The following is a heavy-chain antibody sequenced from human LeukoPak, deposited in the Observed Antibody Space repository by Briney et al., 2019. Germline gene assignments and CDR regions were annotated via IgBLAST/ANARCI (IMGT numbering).Heavy chain of an antibody. J-gene: IGHJ6*03. D-gene: IGHD5-12*01. CDR2: IYTSGNT. Sequence: PSETLSLTCIVSGGSISSYYWSWIRQPAGKGLEWIGRIYTSGNTNYNPSLKSRVTMSLDKSKDQFSLKLSSVTAADTAVYYCARDRGYQYYYYMDVWGKGTTVTVSS. CDR1: GGSISSYY. CDR3: ARDRGYQYYYYMDV. V-gene: IGHV4-4*07.